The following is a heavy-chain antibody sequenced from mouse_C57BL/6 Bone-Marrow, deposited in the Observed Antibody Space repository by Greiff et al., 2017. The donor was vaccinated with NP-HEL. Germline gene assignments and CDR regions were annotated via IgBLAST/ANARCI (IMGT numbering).Heavy chain of an antibody. CDR1: GFSFNTYA. CDR3: VRHDSIYYDYGFDY. V-gene: IGHV10-1*01. Sequence: EVQVEESGGGLVQPKGSLKLSCAASGFSFNTYAMNWVRQAPGKGLEWVARIRSKSNNYATYYADSVKDRFTISRDDSESMLYLQMKNLKTEDTAMYYCVRHDSIYYDYGFDYWGQGTTLTVSS. J-gene: IGHJ2*01. D-gene: IGHD2-4*01. CDR2: IRSKSNNYAT.